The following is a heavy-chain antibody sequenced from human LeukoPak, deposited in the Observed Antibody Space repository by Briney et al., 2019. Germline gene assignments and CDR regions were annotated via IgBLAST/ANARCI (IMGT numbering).Heavy chain of an antibody. V-gene: IGHV4-34*01. Sequence: SETLSLTCAVYGGSFSGYYWSWIRQPPGKGLEWIGEINHSGSTNYNPSLKSRVTISVDTSKNQFSLKLSSVTAADTAVYYCARGGYCGGDCYFYYWGQGILVTVSS. D-gene: IGHD2-21*02. J-gene: IGHJ4*02. CDR3: ARGGYCGGDCYFYY. CDR2: INHSGST. CDR1: GGSFSGYY.